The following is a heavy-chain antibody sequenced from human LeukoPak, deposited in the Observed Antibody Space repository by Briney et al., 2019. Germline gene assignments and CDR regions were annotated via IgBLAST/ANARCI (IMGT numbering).Heavy chain of an antibody. D-gene: IGHD1-26*01. Sequence: GRSLRLSCAASGFTFSSYGIHWVRQAPGKGLEWVAYILYDGTNKSFAESVKGRFTISRDNSKYTVYLHMNSLRLDDTGVYFCGKEEEIGSPIDYWGQGTLVTVSS. CDR3: GKEEEIGSPIDY. CDR2: ILYDGTNK. CDR1: GFTFSSYG. V-gene: IGHV3-30*12. J-gene: IGHJ4*02.